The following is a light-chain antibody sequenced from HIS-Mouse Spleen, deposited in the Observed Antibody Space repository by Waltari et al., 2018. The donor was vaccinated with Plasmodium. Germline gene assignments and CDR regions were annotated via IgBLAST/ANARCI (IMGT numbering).Light chain of an antibody. Sequence: DIVMTQSPDPLAVSLGERATINCKSSQRVLYSTNNKNYLAWYQQKPGQPPMLLIYWASTRESGVPDRFSGSGSGTDFTLTISSLQAEDVAVYYCQQYYSTPYTFGQGTKLEIK. CDR1: QRVLYSTNNKNY. V-gene: IGKV4-1*01. CDR3: QQYYSTPYT. CDR2: WAS. J-gene: IGKJ2*01.